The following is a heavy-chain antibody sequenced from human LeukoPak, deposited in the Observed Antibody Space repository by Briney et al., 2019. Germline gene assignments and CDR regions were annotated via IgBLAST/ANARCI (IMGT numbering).Heavy chain of an antibody. CDR1: GFTFSSYW. CDR3: ARDQLLWFGEFGDAFDI. V-gene: IGHV3-7*01. D-gene: IGHD3-10*01. CDR2: IKQDGSEK. J-gene: IGHJ3*02. Sequence: GGSLRLSCAASGFTFSSYWMSWVRQAPGKGLEWVANIKQDGSEKYYVDSVKGRFTISRDNAKNSLYLQMNSLRAEDTAVYYCARDQLLWFGEFGDAFDIWGQGTMVTVSS.